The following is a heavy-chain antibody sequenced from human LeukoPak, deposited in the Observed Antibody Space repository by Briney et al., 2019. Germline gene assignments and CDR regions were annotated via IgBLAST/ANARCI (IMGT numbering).Heavy chain of an antibody. CDR3: AKDSPPPVVRGRSAIGYYYGMDV. Sequence: GGSLRLSCAASGFIFSSYGMHWVRQAPGKGLEWVTFIRYDGSNENYADSVKGRFTISRDNSKKTVYLQMDRLRTEDTAVYYCAKDSPPPVVRGRSAIGYYYGMDVWGQGTTVTVSS. J-gene: IGHJ6*02. D-gene: IGHD3-10*01. V-gene: IGHV3-30*02. CDR2: IRYDGSNE. CDR1: GFIFSSYG.